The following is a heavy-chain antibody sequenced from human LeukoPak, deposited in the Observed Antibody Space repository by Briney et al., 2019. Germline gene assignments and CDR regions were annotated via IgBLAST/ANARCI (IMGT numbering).Heavy chain of an antibody. CDR1: GYTLTELS. D-gene: IGHD2-15*01. V-gene: IGHV1-24*01. J-gene: IGHJ2*01. CDR3: ATTLLTVHWYFDL. Sequence: ASVKVSCKVSGYTLTELSMHWVRQAPGKGLEWMGGFDPEGGETIYAQKFQGRVTMTEDTSTDTAYMELSSLRSEDTAVYYCATTLLTVHWYFDLWGRGTLVTVSS. CDR2: FDPEGGET.